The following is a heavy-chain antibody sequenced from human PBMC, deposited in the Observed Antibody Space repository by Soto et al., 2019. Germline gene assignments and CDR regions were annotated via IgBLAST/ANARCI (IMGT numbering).Heavy chain of an antibody. V-gene: IGHV1-18*01. Sequence: ASVKVSCKASGYTFTSYGISWVRQAPGQGLEWMGWISAYNGNTNYAQKLQGRVTMTTDTSTSTAYMELRSLRSDDTAVYYCARVVVAASYYYYYYMDVWRNATTVTVSS. CDR3: ARVVVAASYYYYYYMDV. CDR1: GYTFTSYG. J-gene: IGHJ6*03. CDR2: ISAYNGNT. D-gene: IGHD2-15*01.